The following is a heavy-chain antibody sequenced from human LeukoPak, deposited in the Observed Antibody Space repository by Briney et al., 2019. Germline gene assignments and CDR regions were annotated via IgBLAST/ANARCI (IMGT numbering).Heavy chain of an antibody. CDR2: ISGSGGAT. CDR1: GFTFSSYA. J-gene: IGHJ5*02. V-gene: IGHV3-23*01. CDR3: ASSSPNWFDP. D-gene: IGHD2-2*01. Sequence: PGGSLRLSCAASGFTFSSYALSWVRQAPGKGLEWVSGISGSGGATYYADSVEGRFTISRDNAKNSLYLQMNSLRAEDTAVYYCASSSPNWFDPWGQGTLVTVSS.